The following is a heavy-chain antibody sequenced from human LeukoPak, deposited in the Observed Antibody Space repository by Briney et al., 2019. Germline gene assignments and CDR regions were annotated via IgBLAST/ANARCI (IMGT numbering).Heavy chain of an antibody. CDR1: GGSLSSYY. CDR3: ARHSYDSSGYYYDY. Sequence: SETLSLTCTVSGGSLSSYYWSWIRQPPGKGLEWIGYIYTSGSTNYNPSLKSRVTISVDTSKNQFSLKLSSVTAADTAVYYCARHSYDSSGYYYDYWGQGTLVTVSS. CDR2: IYTSGST. V-gene: IGHV4-4*09. D-gene: IGHD3-22*01. J-gene: IGHJ4*02.